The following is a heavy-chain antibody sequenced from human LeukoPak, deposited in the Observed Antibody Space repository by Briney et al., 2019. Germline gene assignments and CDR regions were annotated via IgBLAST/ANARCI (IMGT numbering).Heavy chain of an antibody. D-gene: IGHD6-19*01. V-gene: IGHV3-64D*06. CDR3: VKGQAGNFDY. CDR1: GSTFSSYA. Sequence: PGGSLRLSCSASGSTFSSYAMHWVRQAPGKGLEYVSAISSNGGSTYYADSVKGRFTISRDNSRNTLYLQMSSLRAEDTAVYYCVKGQAGNFDYWGQGTLVTVSS. CDR2: ISSNGGST. J-gene: IGHJ4*02.